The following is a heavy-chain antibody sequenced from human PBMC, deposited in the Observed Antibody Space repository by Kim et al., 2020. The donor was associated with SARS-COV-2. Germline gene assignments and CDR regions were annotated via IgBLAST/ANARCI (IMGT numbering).Heavy chain of an antibody. CDR3: SKRKSSGFYY. Sequence: SETLSLTCAIDGASLSGDFWSWIRQPPGKGLEWIGDIKHSGTTNYNPALNSRVAFSTDTSKNQLSLTLKSVTAADTAIYYCSKRKSSGFYYWGQGTLVTVSS. CDR1: GASLSGDF. V-gene: IGHV4-34*01. J-gene: IGHJ4*02. D-gene: IGHD3-22*01. CDR2: IKHSGTT.